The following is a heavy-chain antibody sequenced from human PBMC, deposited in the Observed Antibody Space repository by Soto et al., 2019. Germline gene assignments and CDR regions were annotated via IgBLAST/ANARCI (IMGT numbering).Heavy chain of an antibody. CDR2: IYYSRST. CDR1: GGSISSYY. V-gene: IGHV4-59*01. D-gene: IGHD2-15*01. J-gene: IGHJ6*02. Sequence: TSETLSLTCTVSGGSISSYYWSWIRQPAGKGLEWIGYIYYSRSTNYNPSLKSRVTISVDTSKSQFSLKLSSVTAADTAVYYCAREVRVVTAFDSSSYGMAVWGQGTTVTFS. CDR3: AREVRVVTAFDSSSYGMAV.